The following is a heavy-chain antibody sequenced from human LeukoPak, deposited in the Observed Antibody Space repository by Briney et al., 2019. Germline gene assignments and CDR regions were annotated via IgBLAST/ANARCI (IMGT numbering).Heavy chain of an antibody. CDR1: GGTFSSYA. J-gene: IGHJ4*02. Sequence: SVQVSCKASGGTFSSYAISWVRQAPGQGLEWMGGIIPIFGTANYAQKFQGRVTITADESTSTAYMELSSLRSEDTAVYYCARDTAFLEWSYFDYWGQGTLVTVSS. CDR3: ARDTAFLEWSYFDY. D-gene: IGHD3-3*01. V-gene: IGHV1-69*13. CDR2: IIPIFGTA.